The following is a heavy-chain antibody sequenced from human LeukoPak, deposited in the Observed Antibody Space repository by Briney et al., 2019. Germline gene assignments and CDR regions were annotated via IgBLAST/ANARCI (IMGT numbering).Heavy chain of an antibody. CDR3: ARAGYSSGEENWFDP. CDR1: GFTFSSYS. J-gene: IGHJ5*02. D-gene: IGHD6-19*01. CDR2: ISSSSSYI. V-gene: IGHV3-21*01. Sequence: GGSLRLSCAASGFTFSSYSMNWVRQAPGKGLEWVSSISSSSSYIYYADSVKGRFTISRDNAKNSLYLQMNSLRAEDTAVYYCARAGYSSGEENWFDPWGQGTLVTVSS.